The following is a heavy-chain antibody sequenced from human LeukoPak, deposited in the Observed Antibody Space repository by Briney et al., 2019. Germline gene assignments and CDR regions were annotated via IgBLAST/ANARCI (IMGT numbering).Heavy chain of an antibody. Sequence: GGSLRLSCAASGFTFSSYAMSWVRQAPGKGLQWVSAISGSGGSTYYADSVKGRFTISRDNSKNTLYLQMNSLRAEDTAVYYCAKDTGYSSGWTDYWGQGTLATVSS. V-gene: IGHV3-23*01. CDR1: GFTFSSYA. CDR2: ISGSGGST. CDR3: AKDTGYSSGWTDY. J-gene: IGHJ4*02. D-gene: IGHD6-19*01.